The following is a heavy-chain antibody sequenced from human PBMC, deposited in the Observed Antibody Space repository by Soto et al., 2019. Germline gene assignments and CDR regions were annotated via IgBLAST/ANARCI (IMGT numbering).Heavy chain of an antibody. Sequence: PSETLSLTCTVSCGSISSYYWSWIRQPPGKGLEWIGYIYYSGSTNYNPSLKSRVTISVDTSKNQFSLKLSSVTAADTAVYYCARVDFWSGSLGAFDIWGQGTMVTVSS. CDR3: ARVDFWSGSLGAFDI. CDR2: IYYSGST. D-gene: IGHD3-3*01. V-gene: IGHV4-59*01. CDR1: CGSISSYY. J-gene: IGHJ3*02.